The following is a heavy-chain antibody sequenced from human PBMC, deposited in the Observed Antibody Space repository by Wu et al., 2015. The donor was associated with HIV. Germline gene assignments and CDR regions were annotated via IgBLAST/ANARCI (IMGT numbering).Heavy chain of an antibody. CDR2: LIPIFSTA. V-gene: IGHV1-69*05. CDR3: ARGRSKEGQNWDDVFDF. J-gene: IGHJ3*01. CDR1: GGTFSTYA. D-gene: IGHD1-26*01. Sequence: QVQLVQSGAEVKKPGSSVKVSCKASGGTFSTYAITWVRQAPGQGLEWMGGLIPIFSTANYAQKFQGRLTITTDESTSTAYMELTSLTSEDTAVYYCARGRSKEGQNWDDVFDFWGQGTMVTVSS.